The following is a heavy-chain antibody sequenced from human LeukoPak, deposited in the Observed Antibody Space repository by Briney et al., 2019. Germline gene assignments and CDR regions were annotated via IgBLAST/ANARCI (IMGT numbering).Heavy chain of an antibody. D-gene: IGHD1-26*01. Sequence: GESLKISCKGSGYSFTSHWIGWVRQMPGKGLEWMGIIYPGDSDTRYSPSFQGQVTISVDKSISTAYLQWNSLKASDTAMYYCARASVSCYNYWGQGTLVTVSS. CDR1: GYSFTSHW. J-gene: IGHJ4*02. V-gene: IGHV5-51*01. CDR3: ARASVSCYNY. CDR2: IYPGDSDT.